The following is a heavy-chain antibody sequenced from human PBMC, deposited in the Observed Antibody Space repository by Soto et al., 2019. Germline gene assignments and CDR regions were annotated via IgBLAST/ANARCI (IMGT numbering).Heavy chain of an antibody. CDR3: ARDPANYYDSSGSPTQNWFDP. J-gene: IGHJ5*02. D-gene: IGHD3-22*01. V-gene: IGHV3-33*01. CDR2: IWYDGSNK. Sequence: GGSLRLSCAASGFTFSSYGMHWVRQAPGKGLEWVAVIWYDGSNKYYADSVKGRFTISRDNSQNTLYLQMNSLRAEDTAVYYCARDPANYYDSSGSPTQNWFDPWGQGTLVTVSS. CDR1: GFTFSSYG.